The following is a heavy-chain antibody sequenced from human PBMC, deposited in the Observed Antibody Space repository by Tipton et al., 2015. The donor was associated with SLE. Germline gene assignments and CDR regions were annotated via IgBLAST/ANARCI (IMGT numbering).Heavy chain of an antibody. CDR1: GDSINGYF. CDR2: IHISGRT. Sequence: TLSLTCTVSGDSINGYFWTWIRQPAGKGLEWIGRIHISGRTKYNPSLESRVTLSVNTAGTQFSLKLTSATAADTAVYYCANRGDYFDSWGQGALVTVSS. CDR3: ANRGDYFDS. V-gene: IGHV4-4*07. J-gene: IGHJ4*02. D-gene: IGHD4-17*01.